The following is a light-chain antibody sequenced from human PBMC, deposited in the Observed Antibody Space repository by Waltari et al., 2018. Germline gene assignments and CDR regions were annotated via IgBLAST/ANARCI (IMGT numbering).Light chain of an antibody. CDR2: GKN. V-gene: IGLV3-19*01. CDR1: HHRRYY. J-gene: IGLJ2*01. Sequence: SEQTREPAVSVALGQTVRITCQGDHHRRYYERQYKQKPGQAPVLVIYGKNNRPSGIPDRFSGSSSGNTASLTITGAQAEDEADYYCNSRDSSGNHVVFGGGTKLTVL. CDR3: NSRDSSGNHVV.